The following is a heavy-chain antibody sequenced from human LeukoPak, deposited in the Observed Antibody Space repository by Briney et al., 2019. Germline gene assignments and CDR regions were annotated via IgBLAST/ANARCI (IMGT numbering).Heavy chain of an antibody. J-gene: IGHJ4*02. CDR2: IIPIFGTA. D-gene: IGHD1-7*01. Sequence: SVKVSCKASGGTFSSYAISWVRQAPGQGLEWMGGIIPIFGTANYAQKFQGRGTITTDESTSTAYMELSSLRSEDTAVYYCARGYGTKPYYLDYWGQGALVTVSS. V-gene: IGHV1-69*05. CDR1: GGTFSSYA. CDR3: ARGYGTKPYYLDY.